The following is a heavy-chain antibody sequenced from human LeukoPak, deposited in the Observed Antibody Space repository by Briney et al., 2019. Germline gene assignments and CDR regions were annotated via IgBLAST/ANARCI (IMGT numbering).Heavy chain of an antibody. CDR3: ARAGKYSSSWFRSFDY. CDR2: IYTSGST. Sequence: PSETLSLTXTVSGGSLSRYYWSWIRQPAGKGLEWIGRIYTSGSTNYNPPLKSRVTMSVDTSKNQFSLELSSVTAADTAVYYCARAGKYSSSWFRSFDYWGQGTLVTVSS. CDR1: GGSLSRYY. V-gene: IGHV4-4*07. J-gene: IGHJ4*02. D-gene: IGHD6-13*01.